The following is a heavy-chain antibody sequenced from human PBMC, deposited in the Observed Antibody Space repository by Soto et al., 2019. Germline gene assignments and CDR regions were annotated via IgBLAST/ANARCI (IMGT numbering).Heavy chain of an antibody. CDR1: GFTFSSYG. J-gene: IGHJ5*02. CDR2: VSGAGDAT. Sequence: GGSLRLSCAASGFTFSSYGLTWVRQAPGRGLEWVSGVSGAGDATYYAESVKGRFTISRDNSKNTLSLQMNGLRPEDTAVYYCAKGQDDYGDSDIWFDPWGQGTLVTVSS. D-gene: IGHD4-17*01. V-gene: IGHV3-23*01. CDR3: AKGQDDYGDSDIWFDP.